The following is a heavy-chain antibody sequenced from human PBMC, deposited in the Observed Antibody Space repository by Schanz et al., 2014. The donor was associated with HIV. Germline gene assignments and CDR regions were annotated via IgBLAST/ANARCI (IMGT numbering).Heavy chain of an antibody. CDR1: GYTFTDFY. J-gene: IGHJ4*02. D-gene: IGHD1-1*01. CDR2: IKPNDGET. CDR3: TRNRYQLLPFDF. V-gene: IGHV1-2*02. Sequence: QLPLVQSGAEVKQPGASVRVSCKASGYTFTDFYIHWVRQAPGQGLEWVGYIKPNDGETYYARKFRGRVPMTRDTSISSASLELTRLRSDDTAVYFCTRNRYQLLPFDFWGQGTLVTVSS.